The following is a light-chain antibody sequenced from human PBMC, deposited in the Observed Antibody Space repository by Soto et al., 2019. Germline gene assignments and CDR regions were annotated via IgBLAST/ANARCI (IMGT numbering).Light chain of an antibody. CDR1: QGIRND. Sequence: DIPKTQYPSSLSASVGDRVTITCRASQGIRNDLGWYQQKPGKAPKVLIYAASSLQSGVPSRFSGIGSGTDFTLSISSLQPEDFATYYCQQSYSGPLTFGGGTKVDIK. CDR2: AAS. J-gene: IGKJ4*01. CDR3: QQSYSGPLT. V-gene: IGKV1-39*01.